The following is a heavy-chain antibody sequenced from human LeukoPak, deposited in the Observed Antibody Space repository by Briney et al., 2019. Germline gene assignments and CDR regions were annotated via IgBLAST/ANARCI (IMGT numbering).Heavy chain of an antibody. J-gene: IGHJ4*02. Sequence: GASVKVSCKASGGTFSSYAISWVRQAPGQGLEWMGGIIPIFGTANYAQKFQGRVTITADESTSTAYMELSSLRSEDTAVYYCARDGVGAKYWPYYFDYWGQGTLVTVSS. V-gene: IGHV1-69*13. D-gene: IGHD1-26*01. CDR3: ARDGVGAKYWPYYFDY. CDR1: GGTFSSYA. CDR2: IIPIFGTA.